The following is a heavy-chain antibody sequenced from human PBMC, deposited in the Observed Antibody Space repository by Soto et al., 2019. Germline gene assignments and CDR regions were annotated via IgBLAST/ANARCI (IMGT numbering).Heavy chain of an antibody. CDR3: TREALVGATFFDY. J-gene: IGHJ4*02. CDR1: GFTFGDYA. CDR2: IRSKAYGGTT. V-gene: IGHV3-49*04. Sequence: EVQLVESGGGLVQPGRSLRLSCTASGFTFGDYAMSWVRQAPAKGLEWVGFIRSKAYGGTTEYAASVKGRFTISRDDSKSIAYLQMNSLKTEDTAVYYCTREALVGATFFDYWGQGTLVTVSS. D-gene: IGHD1-26*01.